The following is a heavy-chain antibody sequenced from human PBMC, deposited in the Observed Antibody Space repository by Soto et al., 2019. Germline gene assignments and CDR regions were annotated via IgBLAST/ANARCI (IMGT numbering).Heavy chain of an antibody. V-gene: IGHV1-18*01. CDR2: ISVCNGDT. Sequence: QVQLLQSGGEVKTPGASLKVSCKAIGYTSSSYGINWVRQAPGQGLEWMGWISVCNGDTKYAQKFQGRVAITKDPGSRTAHMELRSLRSDDAAVYFCAPKDDHKDDQPYYYGMDIWGQGTTVTVSS. J-gene: IGHJ6*02. CDR3: APKDDHKDDQPYYYGMDI. D-gene: IGHD3-16*01. CDR1: GYTSSSYG.